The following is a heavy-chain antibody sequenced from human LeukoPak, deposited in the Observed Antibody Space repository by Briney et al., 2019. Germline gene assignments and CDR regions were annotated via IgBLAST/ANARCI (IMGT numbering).Heavy chain of an antibody. D-gene: IGHD6-13*01. J-gene: IGHJ4*02. CDR3: ARASSWYFDY. CDR1: GGSISSYY. V-gene: IGHV4-59*08. CDR2: IYYSGST. Sequence: SETLSLTCTVSGGSISSYYWSWIRQPPGKGLEWIGYIYYSGSTNYNPSLKSRVTIAVDTSKNQFSLKLSSVTAADTAVYYCARASSWYFDYWGQGTLVTVSS.